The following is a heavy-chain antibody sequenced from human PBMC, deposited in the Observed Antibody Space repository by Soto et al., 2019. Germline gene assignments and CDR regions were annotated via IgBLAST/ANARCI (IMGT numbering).Heavy chain of an antibody. Sequence: PGGSLRLSCAASGFTFSSYAMSWVRQAPGKGLEWVSAISGSGGSTYYADSVKGRFTISRDNSKNTLHLQMNSLRAEDTAVYYCAKAPWGVATIFDHYYMDVWGKGTTVTVSS. CDR2: ISGSGGST. D-gene: IGHD5-12*01. CDR1: GFTFSSYA. J-gene: IGHJ6*03. CDR3: AKAPWGVATIFDHYYMDV. V-gene: IGHV3-23*01.